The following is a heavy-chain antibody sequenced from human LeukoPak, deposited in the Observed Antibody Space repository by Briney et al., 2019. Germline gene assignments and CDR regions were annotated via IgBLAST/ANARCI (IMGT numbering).Heavy chain of an antibody. D-gene: IGHD4-17*01. V-gene: IGHV4-59*01. CDR2: IYYSGST. J-gene: IGHJ6*03. CDR1: GGSISSYY. Sequence: SETLSLTCTVSGGSISSYYWSWIRQPPGKGLEWIGYIYYSGSTNYNPSLKSRVTISVDTSKNQFSLELSSVTAADTAVYYCARGGRYGDYVDYYYYMDVWGKGTTVTISS. CDR3: ARGGRYGDYVDYYYYMDV.